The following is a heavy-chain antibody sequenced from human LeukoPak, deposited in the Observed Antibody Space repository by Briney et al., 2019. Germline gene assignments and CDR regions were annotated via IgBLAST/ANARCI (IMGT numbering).Heavy chain of an antibody. D-gene: IGHD3-16*01. CDR1: GFTFSDYY. V-gene: IGHV3-11*04. CDR2: ISSSGSTI. CDR3: ARDRAVTQVWVEFDS. Sequence: GGSLRLSCAASGFTFSDYYMSWIRQAPGKGLEWVSYISSSGSTIYYADSVKGRFTISRDNSKNTIYLQMNRLRVEDTAVYFCARDRAVTQVWVEFDSWGQGTQVTVSS. J-gene: IGHJ5*01.